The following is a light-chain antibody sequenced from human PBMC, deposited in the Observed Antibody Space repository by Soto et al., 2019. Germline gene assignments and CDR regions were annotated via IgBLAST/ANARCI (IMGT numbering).Light chain of an antibody. CDR2: HVS. V-gene: IGLV2-14*03. Sequence: QSALTQPASVSGSPGQSITISCIGASSDIGGYNYVSWYQQHPGKAPKLMIYHVSNRPSGVSNRFSGSKSGNTASLTISGLQAEDEADYYCSSYTTSSTFVFGSGTKLTVL. J-gene: IGLJ1*01. CDR1: SSDIGGYNY. CDR3: SSYTTSSTFV.